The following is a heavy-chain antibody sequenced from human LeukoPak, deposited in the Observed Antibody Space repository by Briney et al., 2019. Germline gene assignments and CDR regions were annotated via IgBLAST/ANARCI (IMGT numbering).Heavy chain of an antibody. CDR1: GGSFSGYY. J-gene: IGHJ4*02. V-gene: IGHV4-34*01. CDR3: ARHRGAYDSSGLRY. CDR2: INHSGST. D-gene: IGHD3-22*01. Sequence: SETLSLTCAVYGGSFSGYYWSWIRQPPGKGLEWIGEINHSGSTNYNPSLKSRVTISVDTSKNQFSLKLSSVTAADTAVYYCARHRGAYDSSGLRYWGQGTLVTVSS.